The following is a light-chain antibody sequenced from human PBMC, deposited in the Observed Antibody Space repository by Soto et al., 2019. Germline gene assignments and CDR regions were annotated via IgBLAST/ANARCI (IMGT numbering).Light chain of an antibody. Sequence: QSVLTQPPSVSGAPGQRVTISCTGSSSNIGAGYDVHWYQQLPGTAPKLLIYGNNNRPSGVPDRFSGSKSDTSASLAITGLQAEDEADYSCQSYDSRLSDVVFGGGTKVTVL. CDR2: GNN. CDR3: QSYDSRLSDVV. V-gene: IGLV1-40*01. CDR1: SSNIGAGYD. J-gene: IGLJ2*01.